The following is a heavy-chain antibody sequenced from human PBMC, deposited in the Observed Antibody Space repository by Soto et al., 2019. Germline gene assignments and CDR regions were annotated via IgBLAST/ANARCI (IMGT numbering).Heavy chain of an antibody. V-gene: IGHV3-23*01. D-gene: IGHD5-12*01. CDR2: ISGSGGST. CDR3: AKDPVEMATIATSFDY. J-gene: IGHJ4*02. Sequence: GGSLRLSCAASGFTFSSYAMSWVRQAPGKGLEWVSAISGSGGSTYYADSVKGRFTISRDNSKNTLYLQMNSLRAEDTAVYYCAKDPVEMATIATSFDYWGQGTLVTVSS. CDR1: GFTFSSYA.